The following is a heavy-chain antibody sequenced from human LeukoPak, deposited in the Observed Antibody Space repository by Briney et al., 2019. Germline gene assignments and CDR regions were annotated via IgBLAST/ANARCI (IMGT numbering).Heavy chain of an antibody. V-gene: IGHV3-7*01. CDR2: INPHGSER. D-gene: IGHD2-2*01. CDR3: ARDPDSSAFDC. J-gene: IGHJ4*02. CDR1: GFSFREYW. Sequence: GGSLRLSCAASGFSFREYWMTWGRQAPGKRPEWVANINPHGSERYYVDSVKGRFTISRDNAENSLHLQMNSLRAEDSAIYYCARDPDSSAFDCWGQGTLVTVSS.